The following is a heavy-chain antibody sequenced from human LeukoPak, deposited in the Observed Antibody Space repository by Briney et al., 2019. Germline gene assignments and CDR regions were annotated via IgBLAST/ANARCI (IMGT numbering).Heavy chain of an antibody. CDR1: GGSISSSSYY. Sequence: SETLSLICTVSGGSISSSSYYWGWISQPPGKGLEWIGSIYYSGSTYYNPSLKSRVTISVDTSKNQFSLKLSSVTAADTAVYYCARRAIFGVVRDYYGMDVWGQGTTVTVSS. CDR3: ARRAIFGVVRDYYGMDV. CDR2: IYYSGST. D-gene: IGHD3-3*01. J-gene: IGHJ6*02. V-gene: IGHV4-39*01.